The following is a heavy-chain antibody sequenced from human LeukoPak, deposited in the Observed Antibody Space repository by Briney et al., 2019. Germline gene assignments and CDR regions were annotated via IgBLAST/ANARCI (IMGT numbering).Heavy chain of an antibody. Sequence: PSETLSLTCNVSLDSISSFYWSWIRQSAGAGLEWIGRIYTSGKTDNNPSLKSRVTVSVDTSRNQVSLKLRSVTAADTAVYYCASLWVTVDYWGQGTLVTVSS. CDR3: ASLWVTVDY. J-gene: IGHJ4*02. V-gene: IGHV4-4*07. D-gene: IGHD2-21*02. CDR1: LDSISSFY. CDR2: IYTSGKT.